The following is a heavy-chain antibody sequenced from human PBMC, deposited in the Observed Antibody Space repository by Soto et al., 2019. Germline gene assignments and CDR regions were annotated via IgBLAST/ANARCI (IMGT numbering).Heavy chain of an antibody. CDR3: ARGLYDYIWGSYRLPFDY. Sequence: SETLSLTCTVSGGSISSYYWSWIRQPPGKGLEWIGYIYYSGSTNYNPSLKSRVTISVDTSKNQFSLKLSSVTAADTAVYYCARGLYDYIWGSYRLPFDYWGQGTLVTVSS. J-gene: IGHJ4*02. CDR2: IYYSGST. D-gene: IGHD3-16*02. CDR1: GGSISSYY. V-gene: IGHV4-59*12.